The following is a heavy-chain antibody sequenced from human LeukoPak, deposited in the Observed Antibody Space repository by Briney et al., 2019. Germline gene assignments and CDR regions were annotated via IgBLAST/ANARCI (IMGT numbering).Heavy chain of an antibody. CDR1: GGSISSYY. V-gene: IGHV4-4*07. J-gene: IGHJ6*03. Sequence: KASETLSLTCTVSGGSISSYYWSWIRQPAGKGLEWIGRIYTSGSTNYNPSLKSRVTMSVDTSKNQFSLKLSSVTAADTAVYYCARHEGYYYYYYMDVWGKGTTVTISS. CDR3: ARHEGYYYYYYMDV. CDR2: IYTSGST.